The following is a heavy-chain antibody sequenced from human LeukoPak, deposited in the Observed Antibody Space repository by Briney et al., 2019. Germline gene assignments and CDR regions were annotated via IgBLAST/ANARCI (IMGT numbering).Heavy chain of an antibody. D-gene: IGHD5-24*01. Sequence: TSSETLSLTCAVYGGSFSGYYWSWIRQPPGKGLEWIGEINHSGSTNYNPSLKSRVTISVDASKNQFSLKLSSVTAADTAVYYCAGGGDGYIYALDYWGQGTLVTVSS. V-gene: IGHV4-34*01. CDR3: AGGGDGYIYALDY. CDR1: GGSFSGYY. CDR2: INHSGST. J-gene: IGHJ4*02.